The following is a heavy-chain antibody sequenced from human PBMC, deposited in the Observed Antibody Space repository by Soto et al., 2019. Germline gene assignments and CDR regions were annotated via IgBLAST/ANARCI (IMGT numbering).Heavy chain of an antibody. CDR3: ARDQRTAMPFNLWDI. D-gene: IGHD5-18*01. Sequence: SVKVSCKASGGTFISYAISWVRQAPGQGLEWMGGIIPIFGTANYAQKFQGRVTITADESTSTAYMELSSLRSEDTAVYYCARDQRTAMPFNLWDIWGQGTMVTVSS. CDR1: GGTFISYA. J-gene: IGHJ3*02. CDR2: IIPIFGTA. V-gene: IGHV1-69*13.